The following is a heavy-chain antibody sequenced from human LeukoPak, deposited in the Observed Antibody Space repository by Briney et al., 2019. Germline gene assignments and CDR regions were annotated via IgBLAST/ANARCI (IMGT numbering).Heavy chain of an antibody. Sequence: GGSLRLSCAASGFTFSSYGMHWVRQAPGKGLEWVAVISYGGSNKYYADSVKGRFTISRDNSKNTLYLQMNSLRAEDTAVYYCAKVQVITIFGVVPSAFDYWGQGTLVTVSS. V-gene: IGHV3-30*18. J-gene: IGHJ4*02. CDR1: GFTFSSYG. D-gene: IGHD3-3*01. CDR3: AKVQVITIFGVVPSAFDY. CDR2: ISYGGSNK.